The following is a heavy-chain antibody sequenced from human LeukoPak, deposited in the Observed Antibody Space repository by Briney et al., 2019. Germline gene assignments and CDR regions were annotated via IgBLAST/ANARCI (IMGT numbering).Heavy chain of an antibody. D-gene: IGHD3-22*01. CDR1: GSSISSYY. CDR2: IHNSGST. V-gene: IGHV4-59*01. Sequence: SETLSLTCTFSGSSISSYYWTWIRQPPGKGLEWIGYIHNSGSTNYNPSVKSRVTISLDTSKNQFSLKLSSVTAADTAVYYCATRRIYESSLDVWGKGTTVTVSS. J-gene: IGHJ6*04. CDR3: ATRRIYESSLDV.